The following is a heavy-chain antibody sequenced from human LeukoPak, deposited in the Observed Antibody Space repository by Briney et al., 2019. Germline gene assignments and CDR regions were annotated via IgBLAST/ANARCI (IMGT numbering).Heavy chain of an antibody. CDR3: ARVRGQQLVRSYYGMDV. D-gene: IGHD6-13*01. V-gene: IGHV2-70*11. CDR1: GFSLSTSGMC. Sequence: SGPALVKPTQTLTLTCTFSGFSLSTSGMCVSWIRQPPGKALEWLARIDWDDDKYYSTSLKTRLTISKDTSKNQVVLTMTNMDPVDTATYYCARVRGQQLVRSYYGMDVWGQGTTVTVSS. CDR2: IDWDDDK. J-gene: IGHJ6*02.